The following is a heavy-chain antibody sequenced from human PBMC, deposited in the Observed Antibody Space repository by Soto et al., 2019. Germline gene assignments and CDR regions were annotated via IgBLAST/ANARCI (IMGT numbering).Heavy chain of an antibody. D-gene: IGHD3-10*01. J-gene: IGHJ4*02. CDR1: GGTFSSYI. CDR3: ASVYDYYGSGSYDYFDY. V-gene: IGHV1-69*02. Sequence: QVQLVQSGAEVKKPGSSVKVSCKASGGTFSSYIISWVRQAPGQGLEWMGRLIPILGIANYAQKFQDRVTISADKSTSTAYMELSSLRPEDTAVYYCASVYDYYGSGSYDYFDYWGQGTLVTVSS. CDR2: LIPILGIA.